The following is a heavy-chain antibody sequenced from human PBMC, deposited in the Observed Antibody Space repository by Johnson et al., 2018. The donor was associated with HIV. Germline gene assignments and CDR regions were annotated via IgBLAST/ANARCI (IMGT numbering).Heavy chain of an antibody. D-gene: IGHD3-10*01. CDR1: GFSFSDFY. V-gene: IGHV3-11*04. Sequence: QVQLVESGGGVVQPGGSLRLSCAASGFSFSDFYMSWIRQAPGKGLEWISYMSSSGSTIYHAESVKGRFTISRDNSKNTLYLQMNSLRVEDTAIYYCAKDAGTYHPFDAFDIWGQGTMVTVSS. J-gene: IGHJ3*02. CDR2: MSSSGSTI. CDR3: AKDAGTYHPFDAFDI.